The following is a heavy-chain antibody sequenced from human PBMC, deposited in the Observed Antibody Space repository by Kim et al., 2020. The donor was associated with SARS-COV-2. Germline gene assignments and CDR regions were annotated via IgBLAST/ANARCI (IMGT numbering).Heavy chain of an antibody. Sequence: SETLSLTCAVYGGSFSGYYWSWIRQPPGKGLEWIGEINHSGSTNYNPSLKSRVTISVDTSKNQFSLKLSSVTAADTTVYYCAKTAYGSGDYWGQGTLVTVSS. V-gene: IGHV4-34*01. CDR2: INHSGST. D-gene: IGHD3-10*01. CDR3: AKTAYGSGDY. CDR1: GGSFSGYY. J-gene: IGHJ4*02.